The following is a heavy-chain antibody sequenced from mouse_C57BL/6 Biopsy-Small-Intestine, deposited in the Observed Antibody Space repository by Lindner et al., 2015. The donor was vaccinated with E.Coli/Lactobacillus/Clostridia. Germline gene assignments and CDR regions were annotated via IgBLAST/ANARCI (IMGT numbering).Heavy chain of an antibody. D-gene: IGHD2-5*01. CDR3: ARPIYYSNYAFAY. CDR1: GFVFSNYD. Sequence: VQLQESGGDLVKPGGSLKLSCAASGFVFSNYDMSWVRQIPDKRLEWVATISSGGSYTYYTDSVKGRFTISRDNARNTLYLQMSSLKSEDTAMFYCARPIYYSNYAFAYWGQGTLVTVS. J-gene: IGHJ3*01. CDR2: ISSGGSYT. V-gene: IGHV5-6*01.